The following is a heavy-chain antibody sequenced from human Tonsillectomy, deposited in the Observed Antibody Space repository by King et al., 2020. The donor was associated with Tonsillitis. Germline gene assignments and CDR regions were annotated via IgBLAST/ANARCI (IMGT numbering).Heavy chain of an antibody. CDR2: INPNSGGT. CDR1: GYTFTGYY. Sequence: VQLVESGAEVKKPGASVKVSCEASGYTFTGYYIHWVRQAHGQGHQWMGWINPNSGGTNYAQKFQGRITMTSDTSISKSYMELNRLKSDDTAVYYCARDLSYDSSGFFGYWGQGTLVTVSS. D-gene: IGHD3-22*01. CDR3: ARDLSYDSSGFFGY. J-gene: IGHJ4*02. V-gene: IGHV1-2*02.